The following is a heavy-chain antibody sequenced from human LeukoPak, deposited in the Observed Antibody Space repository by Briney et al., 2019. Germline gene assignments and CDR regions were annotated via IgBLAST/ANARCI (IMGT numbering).Heavy chain of an antibody. CDR2: INQDGSEK. V-gene: IGHV3-7*01. D-gene: IGHD3-22*01. J-gene: IGHJ4*02. Sequence: GGSLRLSCVASGFTFSSHWMTWVRQAPGKGLEWVATINQDGSEKYYVDSVKGRFTISRDNAKNSLYLQMNSLRAEDTAVYYCVRDDDRPDNGLDYWGQGTLVTVSS. CDR3: VRDDDRPDNGLDY. CDR1: GFTFSSHW.